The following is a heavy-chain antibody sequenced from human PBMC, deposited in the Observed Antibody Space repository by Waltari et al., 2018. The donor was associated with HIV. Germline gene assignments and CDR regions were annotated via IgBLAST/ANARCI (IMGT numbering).Heavy chain of an antibody. J-gene: IGHJ6*02. D-gene: IGHD3-3*01. Sequence: QVQLVQSGAEVKKPGASVKVSCKASGYTLTGYYMPWVRQAPGQGLEWMGWINPNSGGTNYAQKFQGRVTMTRDTSISTAYMELSRLRSDDTAVYYCARDQTPFGVVTIRRYYYYGMDVWGQGTTVTVSS. V-gene: IGHV1-2*02. CDR2: INPNSGGT. CDR3: ARDQTPFGVVTIRRYYYYGMDV. CDR1: GYTLTGYY.